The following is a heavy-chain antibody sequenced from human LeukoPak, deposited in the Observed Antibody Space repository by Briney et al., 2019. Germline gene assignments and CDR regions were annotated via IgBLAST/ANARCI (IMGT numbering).Heavy chain of an antibody. V-gene: IGHV3-21*01. CDR2: ISSSSNYI. Sequence: GGSLRLSCAASGFTFSTYNTNWVRQAPGKGLKWVSSISSSSNYIYYADSVKGRFTISRDNAKNSLYLQMNSLRAEDTDVYYCARDVGASAPDAFDIWGQGTMVTVSS. CDR1: GFTFSTYN. J-gene: IGHJ3*02. CDR3: ARDVGASAPDAFDI. D-gene: IGHD1-26*01.